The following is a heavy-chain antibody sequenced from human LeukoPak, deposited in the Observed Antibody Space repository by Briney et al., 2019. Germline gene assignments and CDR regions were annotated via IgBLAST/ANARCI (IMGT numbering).Heavy chain of an antibody. CDR3: ASPKSGSYYWYYFDF. CDR2: INHSGST. V-gene: IGHV4-34*01. D-gene: IGHD1-26*01. J-gene: IGHJ4*02. Sequence: PGGSLRLSCAASGFTFSNYWMSWVRQPPGKGLEWIGEINHSGSTNYNPSLKSRVTISVDTSKNQFSLKLSSVTAADTAVYYCASPKSGSYYWYYFDFWGQGTLVTVSS. CDR1: GFTFSNYW.